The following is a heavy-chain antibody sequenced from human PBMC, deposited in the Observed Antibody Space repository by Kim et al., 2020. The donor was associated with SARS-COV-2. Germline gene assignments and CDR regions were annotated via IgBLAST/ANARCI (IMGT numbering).Heavy chain of an antibody. CDR1: GFSFRTSG. CDR3: VKDKSARRPFNYGMDL. D-gene: IGHD3-3*01. J-gene: IGHJ6*01. V-gene: IGHV3-30*18. Sequence: GGSLRLSCAASGFSFRTSGIGWVRQAPGQGLEWVSAVTYGGDKRYYGDSVKGRFTISRDNSQNTLHLQMDSLSGEDTAVYYCVKDKSARRPFNYGMDLWG. CDR2: VTYGGDKR.